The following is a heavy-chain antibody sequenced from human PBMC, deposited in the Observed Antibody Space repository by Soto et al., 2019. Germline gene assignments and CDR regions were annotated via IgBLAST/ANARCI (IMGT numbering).Heavy chain of an antibody. CDR2: ISGSGGST. J-gene: IGHJ6*02. CDR3: AKRGYYDFWSGREYYYYGMDV. D-gene: IGHD3-3*01. V-gene: IGHV3-23*01. Sequence: GGSLRLSCAASGFTFSSYAMSWVRQAPGKGLEWVSAISGSGGSTYYADSVKGRFTISRDNSKNTLYLQMNSLRAEDTAVYYCAKRGYYDFWSGREYYYYGMDVWGQGTTVTVSS. CDR1: GFTFSSYA.